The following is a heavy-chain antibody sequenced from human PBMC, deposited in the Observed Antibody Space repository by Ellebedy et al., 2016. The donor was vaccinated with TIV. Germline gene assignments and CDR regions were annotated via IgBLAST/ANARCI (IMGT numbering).Heavy chain of an antibody. D-gene: IGHD3-16*01. J-gene: IGHJ4*02. Sequence: AASVKVSCKASGYAFTHYGLHCVRQAPGQGLEWMAWFHGGDGYPKYSWKFQGRVSFTRDTSATTAYMELSSLTSEDTAVYYCARSGDAWGIDFWGQGTLVTVSS. CDR2: FHGGDGYP. CDR1: GYAFTHYG. V-gene: IGHV1-3*01. CDR3: ARSGDAWGIDF.